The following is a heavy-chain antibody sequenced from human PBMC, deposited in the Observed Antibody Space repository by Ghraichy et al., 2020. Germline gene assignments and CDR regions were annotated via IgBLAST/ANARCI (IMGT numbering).Heavy chain of an antibody. V-gene: IGHV4-39*01. CDR2: IYYSGST. CDR1: GGSISSSGYY. D-gene: IGHD2-2*01. J-gene: IGHJ4*02. CDR3: ARRRSSTSFREY. Sequence: SQTLSLTCTVSGGSISSSGYYWGWIRQPPGKGLEWIGNIYYSGSTYYNPSLKSRVTISVDTSKNQFSLKLSSVTAADTAVYYCARRRSSTSFREYWGQGTLVTVSS.